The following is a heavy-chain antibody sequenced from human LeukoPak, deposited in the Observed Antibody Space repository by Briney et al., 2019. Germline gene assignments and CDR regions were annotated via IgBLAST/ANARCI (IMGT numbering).Heavy chain of an antibody. CDR2: ISGSGGST. J-gene: IGHJ3*02. D-gene: IGHD2-2*01. CDR1: GFTFSSYA. Sequence: PGGSLRLSCAASGFTFSSYAMSWVRQAPGKGLEWVSAISGSGGSTYYADSVKGRFTISRDNSKSTLYLQMNSLRAEDTAVYYCAKTLGYCSSTSCYAFDIWGQGTMVTVSS. CDR3: AKTLGYCSSTSCYAFDI. V-gene: IGHV3-23*01.